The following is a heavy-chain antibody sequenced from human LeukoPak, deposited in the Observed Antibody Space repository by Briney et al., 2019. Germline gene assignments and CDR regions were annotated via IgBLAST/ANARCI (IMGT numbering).Heavy chain of an antibody. CDR1: GGTFSSYA. J-gene: IGHJ6*02. CDR2: IIPIFGTA. V-gene: IGHV1-69*13. Sequence: SVKVSCKASGGTFSSYAISWVRQAPGQGLEWMGGIIPIFGTANYAQRFQGRVTITADESTSTAYMELSSLRSEDTAVYYCARDTGMVATPYYYYYGMDVWGQGTTVTVSS. D-gene: IGHD5-12*01. CDR3: ARDTGMVATPYYYYYGMDV.